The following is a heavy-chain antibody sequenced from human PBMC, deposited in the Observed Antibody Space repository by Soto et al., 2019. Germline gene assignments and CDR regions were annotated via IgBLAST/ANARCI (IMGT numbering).Heavy chain of an antibody. CDR3: AKDRESGWQLIYYGIDV. D-gene: IGHD6-19*01. J-gene: IGHJ6*02. CDR2: ISYDGNNK. Sequence: QVHLVESGGGLVQPGRSLRLSCVASGFTFSNYAMHWVRQAPGKGLEWVAVISYDGNNKYSADSVMGRLTISRDNSKNTLYLQANSLRTEDTAVYYCAKDRESGWQLIYYGIDVWGQGTTVTVSS. CDR1: GFTFSNYA. V-gene: IGHV3-30-3*02.